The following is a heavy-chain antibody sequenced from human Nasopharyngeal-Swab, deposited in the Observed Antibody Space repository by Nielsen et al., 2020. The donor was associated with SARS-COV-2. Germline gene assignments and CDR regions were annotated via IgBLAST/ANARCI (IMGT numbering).Heavy chain of an antibody. J-gene: IGHJ6*02. D-gene: IGHD6-25*01. CDR3: ARGGQQRLDYYYYGMDV. CDR2: ISSSSSYT. CDR1: GFTFSDYY. Sequence: GESLKISCAASGFTFSDYYMIWIRQAPGKGLEWVSHISSSSSYTNYADSVKGRFTISRDNAKNSLYLQMNSLRAEDTAVYYCARGGQQRLDYYYYGMDVWGQGTTVTVSS. V-gene: IGHV3-11*06.